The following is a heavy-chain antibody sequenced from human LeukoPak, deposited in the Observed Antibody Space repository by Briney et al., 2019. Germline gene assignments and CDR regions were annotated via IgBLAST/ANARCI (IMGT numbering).Heavy chain of an antibody. D-gene: IGHD3-22*01. V-gene: IGHV4-34*01. Sequence: SETLSLTCAVYGGSFSGYYWSWIRQPPGKGLEWIGEINHSGSTNYNPSLKSRVTISVDTSKNQFSLKLSSVTAADTAVYYCARRTAYYYDSSGYYYGPYYFDYWGQGTLVTVSS. CDR3: ARRTAYYYDSSGYYYGPYYFDY. CDR2: INHSGST. J-gene: IGHJ4*02. CDR1: GGSFSGYY.